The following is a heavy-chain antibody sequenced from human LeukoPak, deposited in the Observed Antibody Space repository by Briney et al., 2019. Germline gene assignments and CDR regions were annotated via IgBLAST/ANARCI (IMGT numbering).Heavy chain of an antibody. V-gene: IGHV4-59*01. CDR2: IYYSGST. Sequence: PSETLSLTCTVSGGSISSYYWSWIRQPPGKGLEWIGYIYYSGSTNYNPSLKSRVTISVDTSKNQFSLKLSSVTAADTAVYYCAGRKYSSGDLDYWGQGTLVTVSS. J-gene: IGHJ4*02. CDR1: GGSISSYY. D-gene: IGHD6-19*01. CDR3: AGRKYSSGDLDY.